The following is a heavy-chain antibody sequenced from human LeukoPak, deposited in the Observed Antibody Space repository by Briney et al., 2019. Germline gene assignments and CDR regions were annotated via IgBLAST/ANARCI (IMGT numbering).Heavy chain of an antibody. V-gene: IGHV3-30*01. J-gene: IGHJ4*02. CDR3: ARPYYYDSSGLFFDY. Sequence: PGRSLRLSCAASGFTFSSYAMPWVRQAPGKGLEWVAVISYDGSNKYYADSVKGRFTISRDNSKNTLYLQMNSLRAEDTAVYYCARPYYYDSSGLFFDYWGQGTLVTVSS. CDR1: GFTFSSYA. D-gene: IGHD3-22*01. CDR2: ISYDGSNK.